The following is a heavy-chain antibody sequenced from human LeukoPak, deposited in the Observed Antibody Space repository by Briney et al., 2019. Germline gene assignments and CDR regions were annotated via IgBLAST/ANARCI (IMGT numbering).Heavy chain of an antibody. CDR2: IKQDGSEK. D-gene: IGHD5-18*01. CDR3: ARRVIGYGKYYFDY. V-gene: IGHV3-7*01. Sequence: ETLSLTCTVSGGSISSGGYYWSWVRQAPGKGLEWVANIKQDGSEKYYVDSVKGRFTISRDNAKNSLYLQMNSLRAEDTAVYYCARRVIGYGKYYFDYWGQGTLVTVSS. J-gene: IGHJ4*02. CDR1: GGSISSGGYY.